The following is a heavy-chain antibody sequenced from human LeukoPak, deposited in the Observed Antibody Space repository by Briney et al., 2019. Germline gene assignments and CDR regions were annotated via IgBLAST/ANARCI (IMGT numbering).Heavy chain of an antibody. V-gene: IGHV4-34*01. J-gene: IGHJ4*02. Sequence: SETLSLTCAVYGGSFSGYYWSWTRQPPGKGLEWIGEINHSGSTNYNPSLKSRVTISVDTSKNQFSLKLSSVTAADTAVYYCASRIAAAAPSDYWGQGTLVTVPS. CDR1: GGSFSGYY. CDR2: INHSGST. D-gene: IGHD6-13*01. CDR3: ASRIAAAAPSDY.